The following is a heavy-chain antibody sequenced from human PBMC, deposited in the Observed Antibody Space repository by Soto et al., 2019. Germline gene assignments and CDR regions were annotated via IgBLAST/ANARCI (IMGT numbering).Heavy chain of an antibody. CDR2: IYYSGTT. J-gene: IGHJ4*02. Sequence: PSETLSLTCAVSGYSISRSNCWGWIRQPPGKGLEWIGYIYYSGTTYYNPSLKSRVTMSVDTSKNQFSLKLTSVTAVDTAVYYCARREIQGPIDYWGQGTLVTVSS. V-gene: IGHV4-28*01. CDR3: ARREIQGPIDY. CDR1: GYSISRSNC. D-gene: IGHD1-26*01.